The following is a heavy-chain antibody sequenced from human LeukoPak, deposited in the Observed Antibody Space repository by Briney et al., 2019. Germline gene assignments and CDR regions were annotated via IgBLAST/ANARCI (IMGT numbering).Heavy chain of an antibody. V-gene: IGHV6-1*01. J-gene: IGHJ5*02. D-gene: IGHD2-8*01. CDR1: GDSVSSKNAA. CDR3: ASTHGPIDH. Sequence: SQTLSLTCSISGDSVSSKNAAWNWIRQSPSRGLEWLGGTYYRSKWYYEYAVSVKSRITVKSDTSKNEFSLQLNSVTPEDTAVYYCASTHGPIDHWGQGILVTVSS. CDR2: TYYRSKWYY.